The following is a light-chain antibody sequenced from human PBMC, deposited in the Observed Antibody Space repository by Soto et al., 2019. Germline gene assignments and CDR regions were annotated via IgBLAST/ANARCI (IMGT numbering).Light chain of an antibody. Sequence: EIVFTQSPATLSVSPVEIATLSCRASQSVGSSLAWYHQKLGQAPRLLIYAASTRATGIPARFSGSGSGTEFTLTISSLQSEDFAVYYCQHYHGWPITFGQGTRLEIK. CDR1: QSVGSS. CDR2: AAS. J-gene: IGKJ5*01. V-gene: IGKV3-15*01. CDR3: QHYHGWPIT.